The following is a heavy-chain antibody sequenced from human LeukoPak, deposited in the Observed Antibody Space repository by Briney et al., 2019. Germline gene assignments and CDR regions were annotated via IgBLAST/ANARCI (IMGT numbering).Heavy chain of an antibody. CDR3: ARDKASGYDYYYYGMDV. CDR1: GGTFSSYA. Sequence: ASVKVSCKASGGTFSSYAISWVRQAPGQGLEWMGRIIPILGIANYAQKFQGRVTTTADKSTSTAYMELSSLRSEDTAVYYCARDKASGYDYYYYGMDVWGQGTTVTVSS. CDR2: IIPILGIA. J-gene: IGHJ6*02. V-gene: IGHV1-69*04. D-gene: IGHD5-12*01.